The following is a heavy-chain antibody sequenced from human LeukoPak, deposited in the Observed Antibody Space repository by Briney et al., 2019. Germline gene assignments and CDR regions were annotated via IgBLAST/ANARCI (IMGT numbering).Heavy chain of an antibody. CDR2: IRYDGSNK. CDR3: AKELYDFWSGPFDY. Sequence: PGGSLRLSCAASGVTFSSYGMHWLRQAPGKGLEGVAFIRYDGSNKYYADSVKGRFTISRDNSKNTLYLQMNSLRAEDTAVYYCAKELYDFWSGPFDYWGQGTLVTVSS. D-gene: IGHD3-3*01. V-gene: IGHV3-30*02. CDR1: GVTFSSYG. J-gene: IGHJ4*02.